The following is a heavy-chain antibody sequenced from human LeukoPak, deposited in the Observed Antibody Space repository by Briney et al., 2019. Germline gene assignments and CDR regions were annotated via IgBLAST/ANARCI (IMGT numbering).Heavy chain of an antibody. CDR2: IYYSGDA. V-gene: IGHV4-31*03. CDR1: GGSIGSGGHY. CDR3: TRDRQLEWFYL. J-gene: IGHJ5*01. D-gene: IGHD3-10*01. Sequence: PSETLSLTCTVSGGSIGSGGHYWSWFRQYPGKGLEWIGYIYYSGDAYYNPSLKSRPTISIDTSKNQFSLKMSSMTAADTAVYYCTRDRQLEWFYLWGQGTLVTVSS.